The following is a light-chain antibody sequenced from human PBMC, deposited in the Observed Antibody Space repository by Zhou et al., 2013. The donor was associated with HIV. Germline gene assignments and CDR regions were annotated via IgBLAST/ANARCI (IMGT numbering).Light chain of an antibody. CDR3: QQYGRSLT. CDR1: QSVTSSY. J-gene: IGKJ4*01. V-gene: IGKV3-20*01. CDR2: GAS. Sequence: EIVLTQSPGTLSLSPGERATLSCRASQSVTSSYLAWYQQKPGQAPGLLIYGASSRATGIPDRFSGSGSGTDFTLTISRLEPEDFAVYYCQQYGRSLTFGGGTEVEIK.